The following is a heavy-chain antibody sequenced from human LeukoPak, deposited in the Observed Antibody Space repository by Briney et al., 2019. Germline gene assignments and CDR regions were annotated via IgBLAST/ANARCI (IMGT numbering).Heavy chain of an antibody. V-gene: IGHV1-18*01. D-gene: IGHD4-23*01. J-gene: IGHJ4*02. CDR2: INTYKGDT. CDR3: AREFGHCYGDNCFYFFDT. CDR1: GYTLTNYN. Sequence: ASVKVSCKASGYTLTNYNISWVRQAPGQGLEWMGWINTYKGDTLYAQRLQGRVTMTADTSTNTAYMELRSLRFDDTAVYYCAREFGHCYGDNCFYFFDTWGQGFRVTVSS.